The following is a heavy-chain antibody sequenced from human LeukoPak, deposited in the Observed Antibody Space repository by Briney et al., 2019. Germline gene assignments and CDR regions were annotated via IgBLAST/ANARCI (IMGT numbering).Heavy chain of an antibody. CDR2: ISSSSSTI. V-gene: IGHV3-48*01. J-gene: IGHJ4*02. D-gene: IGHD6-13*01. CDR1: GFTFSSYS. CDR3: ASGYSMDY. Sequence: GGSLRLSCAASGFTFSSYSMNWVRQAPGKGLEWVSYISSSSSTIYYADSVKGRFTISRDNAKNSLYPQMNSLRAEDTAVYYCASGYSMDYWGQGTLVTVSS.